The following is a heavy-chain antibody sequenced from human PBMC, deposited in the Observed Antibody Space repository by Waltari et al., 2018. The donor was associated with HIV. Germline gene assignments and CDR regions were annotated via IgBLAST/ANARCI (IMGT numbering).Heavy chain of an antibody. J-gene: IGHJ4*02. CDR3: ARDPEILKGYSYGYAPLYYFDY. CDR2: IYHSGST. D-gene: IGHD5-18*01. Sequence: PGKGLEWIGSIYHSGSTYYNPSLKSRVTISVDTSKNQFSLKLSSVTAADTAVYYCARDPEILKGYSYGYAPLYYFDYWGQGTLVTVSS. V-gene: IGHV4-38-2*02.